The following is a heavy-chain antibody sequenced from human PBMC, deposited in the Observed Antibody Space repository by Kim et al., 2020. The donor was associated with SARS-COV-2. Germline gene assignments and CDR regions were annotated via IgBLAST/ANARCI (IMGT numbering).Heavy chain of an antibody. V-gene: IGHV1-46*01. Sequence: ASVKVSCKASGYTFTSYYMHWVRQAPGQGLEWMGIINPSGGSTSYAQKFQGRVTMTRDTSTSTVYMELSSLRSEDTAVYYCARNRVAQLWLRYPLEYGMDVWGQGTTVTVSS. CDR3: ARNRVAQLWLRYPLEYGMDV. D-gene: IGHD5-18*01. CDR2: INPSGGST. J-gene: IGHJ6*02. CDR1: GYTFTSYY.